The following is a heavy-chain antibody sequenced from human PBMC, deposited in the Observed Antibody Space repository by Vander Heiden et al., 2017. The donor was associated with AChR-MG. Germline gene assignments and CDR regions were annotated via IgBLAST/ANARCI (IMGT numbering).Heavy chain of an antibody. CDR1: GFIFGDYP. Sequence: EVELVDSGGGLVQPGRSLRLSCTTCGFIFGDYPMAWVRPAPGQGLEWVGLIRNTFYSGTTQYAASVKDRFIISRDDSKGIAYLQMNDLRTEDTAMYYCTKVHSWGVSASWGQGTLVTVSS. D-gene: IGHD3-16*01. J-gene: IGHJ1*01. V-gene: IGHV3-49*04. CDR2: IRNTFYSGTT. CDR3: TKVHSWGVSAS.